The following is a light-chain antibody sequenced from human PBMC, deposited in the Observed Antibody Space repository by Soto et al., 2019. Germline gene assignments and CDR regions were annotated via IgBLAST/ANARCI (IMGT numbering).Light chain of an antibody. Sequence: DIVMTQSPLSLPVTPGEPASISCRSSQSLLHSNGYNYLDWYLQKPGQSPQLLIYWGSNRASGVPDRFSGSGSGTDVTLKISRVEAEDVGVYYCMQALQTPVTFGGGTKVEIK. CDR2: WGS. CDR1: QSLLHSNGYNY. CDR3: MQALQTPVT. V-gene: IGKV2-28*01. J-gene: IGKJ4*01.